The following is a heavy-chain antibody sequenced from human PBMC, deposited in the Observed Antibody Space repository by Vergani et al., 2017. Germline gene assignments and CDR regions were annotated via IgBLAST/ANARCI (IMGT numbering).Heavy chain of an antibody. D-gene: IGHD2-15*01. Sequence: EVQLVESGGGLVQPGGSLRLSCAASGFTVSSNYMSWVRQAPGKGLEWVSVIYSGGSTYYADSVKGRFTTSRDNSKNTLYLQMNILRAEDTAVYYCACVVTARSLAPYYYYYYGMDVWGQGTTVTVSS. CDR2: IYSGGST. CDR1: GFTVSSNY. J-gene: IGHJ6*02. CDR3: ACVVTARSLAPYYYYYYGMDV. V-gene: IGHV3-66*02.